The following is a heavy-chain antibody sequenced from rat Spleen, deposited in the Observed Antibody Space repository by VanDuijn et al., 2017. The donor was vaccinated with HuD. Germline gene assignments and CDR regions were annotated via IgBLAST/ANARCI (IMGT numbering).Heavy chain of an antibody. CDR1: GFSLTSNG. J-gene: IGHJ3*01. V-gene: IGHV2S12*01. Sequence: QVQLKESGPGLVQSSQTLSLTCTVSGFSLTSNGVSWVRPPPGKGLEWIAAISTGGNTYYNSALRSRLSISRDTSKSQVFLNVNSLQTEDTATYFCIRESLPGYNSHWFVYWGQGTLVTVSS. CDR3: IRESLPGYNSHWFVY. CDR2: ISTGGNT. D-gene: IGHD1-4*01.